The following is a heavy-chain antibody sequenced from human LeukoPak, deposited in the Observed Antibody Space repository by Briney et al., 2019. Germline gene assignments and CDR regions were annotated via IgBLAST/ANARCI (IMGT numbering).Heavy chain of an antibody. CDR2: ISYTGST. CDR1: GGSISPYF. CDR3: ARDESRGVTNFDP. J-gene: IGHJ5*02. V-gene: IGHV4-59*01. D-gene: IGHD3-10*01. Sequence: SETLSLTCTVSGGSISPYFWSWIRQPPGKGLEWIGYISYTGSTNYNPSLKSRVTISVDTSKNQFSLQLTSVTAADTAVYYCARDESRGVTNFDPWGQGTLVTVSS.